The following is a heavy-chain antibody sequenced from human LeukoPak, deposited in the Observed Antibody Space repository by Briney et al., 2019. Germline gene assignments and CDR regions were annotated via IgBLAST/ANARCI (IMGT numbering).Heavy chain of an antibody. CDR1: GFTFSSYA. Sequence: PGGSLRLSCAASGFTFSSYAMSWVRQAPGKGLEWVSTISPGGATTFYADSMKGRFTISRDNSRNTLYLQINNLRAEDTAMYFCANRTYYFDCWGQGTLVTVSS. CDR2: ISPGGATT. V-gene: IGHV3-23*01. CDR3: ANRTYYFDC. J-gene: IGHJ4*02.